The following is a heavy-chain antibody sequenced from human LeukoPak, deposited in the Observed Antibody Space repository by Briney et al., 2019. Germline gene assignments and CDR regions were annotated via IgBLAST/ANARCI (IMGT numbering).Heavy chain of an antibody. CDR3: AKERSVVPAAIWGPDNV. CDR1: GFTFSSYA. CDR2: ISGSGGST. Sequence: PGGSLRLSCAASGFTFSSYAMSWVRQAPGKGLEWVSAISGSGGSTYYADSVKGRFTISRDNSKNTLYLQMNSLRAEDTAVYYCAKERSVVPAAIWGPDNVWGKGTTVTISS. V-gene: IGHV3-23*01. D-gene: IGHD2-2*01. J-gene: IGHJ6*04.